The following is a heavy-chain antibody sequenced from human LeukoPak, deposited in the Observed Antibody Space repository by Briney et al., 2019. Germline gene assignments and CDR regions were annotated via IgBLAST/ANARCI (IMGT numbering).Heavy chain of an antibody. J-gene: IGHJ4*02. CDR2: INAGNDNT. V-gene: IGHV1-3*01. D-gene: IGHD2-21*02. CDR1: GYTFTSYA. Sequence: ASVKVSCKASGYTFTSYAMHWVRQAPGQRLEWMGWINAGNDNTAYSQKFQGRVIITRDTSASTAYMELNSLRSEDTAVYYCAGGATCGGDCYCFDYWGQGTLVTVSS. CDR3: AGGATCGGDCYCFDY.